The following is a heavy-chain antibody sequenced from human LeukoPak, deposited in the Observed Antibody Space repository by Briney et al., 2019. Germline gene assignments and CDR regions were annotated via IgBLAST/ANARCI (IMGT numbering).Heavy chain of an antibody. D-gene: IGHD2-21*02. J-gene: IGHJ4*02. CDR1: GYTFTSYY. CDR2: INPSGGST. V-gene: IGHV1-46*01. CDR3: ARGLAYCGGDCYSGRPIYYFDY. Sequence: GASVKVSCKASGYTFTSYYMHWVRQAPGQGLEWMGIINPSGGSTSYAQKFQGRVTMTRDTSTSTVYMELSSLRSEDTAVYYCARGLAYCGGDCYSGRPIYYFDYWGQGTLVTVSS.